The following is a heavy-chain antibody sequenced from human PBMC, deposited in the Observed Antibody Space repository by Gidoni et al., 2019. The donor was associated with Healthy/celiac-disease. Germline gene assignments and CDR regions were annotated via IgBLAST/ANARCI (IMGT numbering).Heavy chain of an antibody. V-gene: IGHV3-73*02. Sequence: EVQLVESGGGLVQPGGSLKLSCAASGFTFRGSAMHWVRQASGKGLEWVGRIRSKANSYATAYAASVKGRFTISRDDSKNTAYLQMNSLKTEDTAVYYCTRDPNYDFWSGYWGNYYYYGMDVWGQGTTVTVSS. CDR1: GFTFRGSA. J-gene: IGHJ6*02. CDR3: TRDPNYDFWSGYWGNYYYYGMDV. D-gene: IGHD3-3*01. CDR2: IRSKANSYAT.